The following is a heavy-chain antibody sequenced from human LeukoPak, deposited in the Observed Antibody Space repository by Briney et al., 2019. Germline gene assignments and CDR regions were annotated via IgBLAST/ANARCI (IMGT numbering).Heavy chain of an antibody. D-gene: IGHD3-10*01. CDR2: IYTSGST. CDR1: GGSITNYY. J-gene: IGHJ4*02. CDR3: ARATMGRGVYYFDY. V-gene: IGHV4-4*07. Sequence: PSETLSLTCTVSGGSITNYYWSWIRQPAGKGLEWIGRIYTSGSTHYNPSLKSRVTISVDTSKNQFSLKLSSVTAADTAVYYCARATMGRGVYYFDYWGQGTLVTVSS.